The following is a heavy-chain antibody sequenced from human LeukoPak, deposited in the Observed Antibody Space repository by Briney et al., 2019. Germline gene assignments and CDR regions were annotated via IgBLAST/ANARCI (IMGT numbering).Heavy chain of an antibody. V-gene: IGHV3-11*01. CDR1: GFTFSDYY. Sequence: PGGSLRLSCAASGFTFSDYYMSWIRQAPGKGLEWVSYISSSGSTIYYADSVKGRFTISRDNAKNSLYLQMNSLRAEDTAVYYCARDGPGYQLLLQYYYGMDVWGQGTTVTVSS. CDR3: ARDGPGYQLLLQYYYGMDV. J-gene: IGHJ6*02. CDR2: ISSSGSTI. D-gene: IGHD2-2*01.